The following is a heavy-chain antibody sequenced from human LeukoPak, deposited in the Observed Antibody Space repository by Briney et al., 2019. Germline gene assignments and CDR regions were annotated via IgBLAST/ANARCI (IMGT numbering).Heavy chain of an antibody. D-gene: IGHD3-9*01. CDR1: GGTFSSYA. V-gene: IGHV1-69*04. J-gene: IGHJ6*02. CDR3: ARTRRDVLRYFDWSKNDYYYYYGMDV. Sequence: GASVKVSCKASGGTFSSYAISWVRQAPGQGLEWMGRIIPILGIANYAQKFQGSVTITADKSTSTAYMELSSLRSEDTAVYYCARTRRDVLRYFDWSKNDYYYYYGMDVWGQGTTVTVSS. CDR2: IIPILGIA.